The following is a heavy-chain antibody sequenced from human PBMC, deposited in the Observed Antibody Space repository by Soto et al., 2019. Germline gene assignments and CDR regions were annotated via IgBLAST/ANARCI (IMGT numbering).Heavy chain of an antibody. D-gene: IGHD6-13*01. CDR1: GLTFSSYA. J-gene: IGHJ4*02. CDR2: ISGSGGGT. CDR3: AKHAAAAAPDY. V-gene: IGHV3-23*01. Sequence: EVQLLESGGGLVQPGGSLRLSCAASGLTFSSYAMSWVRKAPGKGLEWVSLISGSGGGTYYADSVKGRSTISTDNSKNTLYVQMNSLRAEDTAVYYCAKHAAAAAPDYWGQGTLVTVSA.